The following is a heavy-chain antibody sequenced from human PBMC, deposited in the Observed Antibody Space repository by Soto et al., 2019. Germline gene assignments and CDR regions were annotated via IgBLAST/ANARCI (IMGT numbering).Heavy chain of an antibody. D-gene: IGHD2-15*01. J-gene: IGHJ3*02. CDR2: INWNDDE. CDR1: GFSLNTRAVG. CDR3: AHRHDLGGFDI. V-gene: IGHV2-5*01. Sequence: KESGPTLVKPTQTLTLTCTFSGFSLNTRAVGVGWIRQAPGKALEWLALINWNDDERHGSSLKDRFTITKDTSKNHEVLTMTNIGPEDTATYYCAHRHDLGGFDIWGQGTAVTVSS.